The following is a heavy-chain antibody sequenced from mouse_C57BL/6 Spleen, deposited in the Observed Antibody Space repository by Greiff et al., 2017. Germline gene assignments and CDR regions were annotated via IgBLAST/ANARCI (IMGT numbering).Heavy chain of an antibody. V-gene: IGHV1-69*01. CDR2: IDPSDSYT. Sequence: QVQLQQPGAELVMPGASVKLSCKASGYTFTSYWMHWVKQRPGQGLEWIGEIDPSDSYTNYNQKFKGKSTLTVDKSSSTAYMQLSSLTSEDSAVXYCARRAGYYGSSPWFAYWGQGTLVTVSA. CDR1: GYTFTSYW. CDR3: ARRAGYYGSSPWFAY. J-gene: IGHJ3*01. D-gene: IGHD1-1*01.